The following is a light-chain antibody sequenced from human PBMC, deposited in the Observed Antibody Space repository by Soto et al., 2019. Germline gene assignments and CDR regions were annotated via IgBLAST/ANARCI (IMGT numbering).Light chain of an antibody. CDR1: SSIIGNNY. J-gene: IGLJ3*02. CDR3: GTWDSSLSAGV. Sequence: QSVLTQPPSVSAAPGQKVTISCSGSSSIIGNNYVSWYQQLPGTAPKLLIYDNNKRPSGIPDRFSGSKSGTSATLGITGLQTGDEADYYCGTWDSSLSAGVFGGGTKLTVL. V-gene: IGLV1-51*01. CDR2: DNN.